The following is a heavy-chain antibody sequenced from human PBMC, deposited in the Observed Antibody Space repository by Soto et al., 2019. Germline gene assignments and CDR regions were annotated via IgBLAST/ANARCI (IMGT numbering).Heavy chain of an antibody. V-gene: IGHV1-69*13. CDR2: IIPIFGTP. CDR1: GGTFTNYA. Sequence: ASVKVSCKASGGTFTNYAFSWVRQAPGQGLEWMGGIIPIFGTPDYAQKFQGRVTITADESTRTASMELSSLRSDDTAVYYCARATMATILPSAYYFDYWGQGTLVTVSS. D-gene: IGHD5-12*01. CDR3: ARATMATILPSAYYFDY. J-gene: IGHJ4*02.